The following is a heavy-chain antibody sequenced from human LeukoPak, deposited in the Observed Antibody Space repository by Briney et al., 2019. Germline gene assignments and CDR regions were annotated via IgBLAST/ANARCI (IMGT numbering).Heavy chain of an antibody. D-gene: IGHD3-22*01. J-gene: IGHJ3*02. CDR3: ARGTYYYDRSGYYYVDAFDI. CDR2: MNPNSGNT. V-gene: IGHV1-8*01. Sequence: ASVKVSCKASGYTFTSYDINWVRQATGQGLEWMGWMNPNSGNTGYAQKFQGRVTMTRNTSISTAYMELSSLRSEDTAVYYCARGTYYYDRSGYYYVDAFDIWGQGTMVTVSS. CDR1: GYTFTSYD.